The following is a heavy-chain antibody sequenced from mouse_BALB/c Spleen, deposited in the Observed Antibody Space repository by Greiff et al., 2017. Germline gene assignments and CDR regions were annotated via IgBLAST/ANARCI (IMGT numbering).Heavy chain of an antibody. V-gene: IGHV2-6-4*01. Sequence: VQVVESGPGLVAPSQSLSITCTVSGFSLSRYSVHWVRQPPGKGLEWLGMIWGDGSTDYNSALKSRLSISKDNSKSQVFLKMNSLQTDDTARYYCARDYYAMDYWGQGTSVTVSS. J-gene: IGHJ4*01. CDR1: GFSLSRYS. CDR2: IWGDGST. CDR3: ARDYYAMDY.